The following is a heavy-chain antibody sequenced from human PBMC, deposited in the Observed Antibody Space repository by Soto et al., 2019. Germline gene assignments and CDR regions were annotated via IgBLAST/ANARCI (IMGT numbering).Heavy chain of an antibody. J-gene: IGHJ4*02. Sequence: ASETLSLTCSVSGGSISSSSYHWGWIRQPPGKGLEWIGSIYHSGSTYYNPSLKSRVTISVDTSKNQFSLKLSSVTAADTAVYYCGRQGYCSGGSCYAAVVDYWGQGTLVTVSS. V-gene: IGHV4-39*01. CDR2: IYHSGST. CDR3: GRQGYCSGGSCYAAVVDY. D-gene: IGHD2-15*01. CDR1: GGSISSSSYH.